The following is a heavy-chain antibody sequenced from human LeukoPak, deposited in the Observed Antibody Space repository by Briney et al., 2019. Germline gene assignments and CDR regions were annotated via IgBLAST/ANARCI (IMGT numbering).Heavy chain of an antibody. CDR3: ATRLSVAGTVDFDY. D-gene: IGHD6-19*01. CDR2: FDPEDGET. Sequence: GASVKVSCKVSGYTLTELSMHWVRQAPGKGLEWMGGFDPEDGETIYAQKFRGRVTMTEDTSTDTAYMELSSLRSEDTAVYYCATRLSVAGTVDFDYWGQGTLVTVSS. CDR1: GYTLTELS. J-gene: IGHJ4*02. V-gene: IGHV1-24*01.